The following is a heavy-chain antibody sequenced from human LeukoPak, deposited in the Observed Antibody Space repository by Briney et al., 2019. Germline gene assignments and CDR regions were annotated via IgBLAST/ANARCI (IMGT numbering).Heavy chain of an antibody. CDR2: INSDGSST. J-gene: IGHJ6*02. D-gene: IGHD6-13*01. Sequence: GGSLRLSCAASGFTFSSYWMHWVRQAPGKGLVWVSRINSDGSSTSYADSVKGRFTISRDNAKNTLYLQLNSLRAEDTAVYYCARGWQQLVRYYYYYGMDVWGQGTTVTVSS. CDR1: GFTFSSYW. V-gene: IGHV3-74*01. CDR3: ARGWQQLVRYYYYYGMDV.